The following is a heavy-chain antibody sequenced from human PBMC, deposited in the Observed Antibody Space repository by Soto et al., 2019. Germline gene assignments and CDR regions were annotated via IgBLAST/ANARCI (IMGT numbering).Heavy chain of an antibody. J-gene: IGHJ4*02. Sequence: GGSLRLSCAAPGFTFTTYWMTWVRQAPGKGLEWVANIKQDGSEKFYVGSVRGRFTISRDNAKNSMYLQMNSLRAEDTAVYYCARRSSGRLTTAWAPLDWWGQGTLVTVSS. V-gene: IGHV3-7*03. D-gene: IGHD2-15*01. CDR1: GFTFTTYW. CDR2: IKQDGSEK. CDR3: ARRSSGRLTTAWAPLDW.